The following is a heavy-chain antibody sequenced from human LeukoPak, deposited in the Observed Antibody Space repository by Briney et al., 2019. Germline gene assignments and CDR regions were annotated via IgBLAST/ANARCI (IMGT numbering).Heavy chain of an antibody. CDR3: ARVPEEAAGMGIDY. J-gene: IGHJ4*02. D-gene: IGHD6-13*01. CDR2: VTSDGTGA. CDR1: GFTFSNYW. Sequence: PGGSLRLSCAASGFTFSNYWMHWVRQAPGKGLVWVSRVTSDGTGADYADSVRGRFTISRDNAKNTVYLHMNSLRAEDTAIYYCARVPEEAAGMGIDYWGQGTLVTVSS. V-gene: IGHV3-74*01.